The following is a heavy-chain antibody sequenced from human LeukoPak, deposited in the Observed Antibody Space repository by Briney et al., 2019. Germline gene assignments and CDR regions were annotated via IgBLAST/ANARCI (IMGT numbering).Heavy chain of an antibody. CDR1: GISFSAYA. CDR2: VRGLADNT. Sequence: GGSLRLSCAASGISFSAYAMSWVRQAPGKGLEWVSAVRGLADNTYYADSVKGRFTLSRDNSKSTLSLQMDSLRVDDTAVYYCAKAHMDNWYYFDFWGQGTLVTVSS. D-gene: IGHD1-20*01. CDR3: AKAHMDNWYYFDF. V-gene: IGHV3-23*01. J-gene: IGHJ4*02.